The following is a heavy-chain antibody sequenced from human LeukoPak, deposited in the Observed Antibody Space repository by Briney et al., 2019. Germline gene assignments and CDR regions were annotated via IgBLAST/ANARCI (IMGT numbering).Heavy chain of an antibody. J-gene: IGHJ4*02. CDR3: ARDSSGPFDY. V-gene: IGHV3-66*01. CDR2: IYSGGST. CDR1: GFTVSSNY. D-gene: IGHD3-22*01. Sequence: PGGSLRLSCAASGFTVSSNYMNWVRQAPGKGLEWASVIYSGGSTYYADSVKGRFSISRDNSKNTLYLQMNSLRAEDTAVYYCARDSSGPFDYWGQGTLVTVSS.